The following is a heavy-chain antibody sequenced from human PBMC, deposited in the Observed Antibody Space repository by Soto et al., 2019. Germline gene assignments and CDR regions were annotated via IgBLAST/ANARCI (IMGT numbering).Heavy chain of an antibody. Sequence: GGSLRLSCAASGFTFSSYGMHWVRQAPGKGLEWVAVISYDGSNKYYADSVKGRFTISRDNPKNTLYLQMNSLRAEDTAVYYCAKVRDILTGPIDYWGQGTLVTVSS. V-gene: IGHV3-30*18. J-gene: IGHJ4*02. CDR2: ISYDGSNK. CDR3: AKVRDILTGPIDY. D-gene: IGHD3-9*01. CDR1: GFTFSSYG.